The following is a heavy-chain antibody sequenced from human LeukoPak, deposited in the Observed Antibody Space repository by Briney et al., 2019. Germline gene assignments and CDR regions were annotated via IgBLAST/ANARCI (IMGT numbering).Heavy chain of an antibody. CDR3: ARDQAAIFGVVTPFDY. Sequence: ASVNVSCTASGYTFTSYYMHWVRQAPGQGLEWMGIINPSGGSTSYAQKFQGRVTMTRDTSTSTVYMELSSLRSEDTAVYYCARDQAAIFGVVTPFDYWGQGTLVTVSS. D-gene: IGHD3-3*01. V-gene: IGHV1-46*01. CDR1: GYTFTSYY. J-gene: IGHJ4*02. CDR2: INPSGGST.